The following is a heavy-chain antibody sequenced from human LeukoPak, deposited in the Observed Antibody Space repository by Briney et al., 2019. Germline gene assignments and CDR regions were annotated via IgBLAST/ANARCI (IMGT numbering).Heavy chain of an antibody. CDR2: IWYDGSNK. CDR1: GFTFSSYG. CDR3: ARDRRIYYYDSSGYCDY. V-gene: IGHV3-33*01. D-gene: IGHD3-22*01. Sequence: PGGSLRLSCAASGFTFSSYGMHWVRQAPGKGLEWVAVIWYDGSNKYYADSVKGRFTISRDNSKNTLYLQMNNLRAEDTAVYYCARDRRIYYYDSSGYCDYWGQGTLVTVSS. J-gene: IGHJ4*02.